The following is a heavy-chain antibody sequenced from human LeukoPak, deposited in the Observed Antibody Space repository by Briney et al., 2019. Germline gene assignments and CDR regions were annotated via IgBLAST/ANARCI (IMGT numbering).Heavy chain of an antibody. J-gene: IGHJ6*02. CDR1: GFTFSSYG. V-gene: IGHV3-30*18. CDR3: AKDQGLVSYYGMDV. CDR2: ISYDGSNK. Sequence: PGGSLRLSCAASGFTFSSYGMHWVRQAPGKGLEWVAVISYDGSNKYYADSVKGRFTISRDNSKNTLYLQMNSLRAEDTAVYYCAKDQGLVSYYGMDVWGQGTTVTVPS. D-gene: IGHD1-26*01.